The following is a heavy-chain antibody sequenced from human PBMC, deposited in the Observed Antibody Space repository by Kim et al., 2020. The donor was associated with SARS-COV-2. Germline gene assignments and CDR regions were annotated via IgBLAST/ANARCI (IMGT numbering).Heavy chain of an antibody. CDR2: ISHSGHT. CDR3: AGHVFSGRFNFYK. D-gene: IGHD6-25*01. J-gene: IGHJ6*03. Sequence: SETLSLTCSVSGSSIGSGYYWGWIRQPPGRGLEWIGSISHSGHTYYNPSLQSRVTISVDTSKKQFSLNLSSVTAADTAVHYCAGHVFSGRFNFYKWGKG. CDR1: GSSIGSGYY. V-gene: IGHV4-38-2*01.